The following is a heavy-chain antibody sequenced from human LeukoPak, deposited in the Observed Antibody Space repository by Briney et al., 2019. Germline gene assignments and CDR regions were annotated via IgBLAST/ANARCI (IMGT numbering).Heavy chain of an antibody. Sequence: SETLSLTCTVSGGSISSSSYYWGWIRQPPGKGLEWIGSISYSGSTYYNPSLKSRVTISVDTSKNQFSLKLSSVTAADTAVYYCARQDFSYYGSGNIYFDYWGQGTLVTVSS. V-gene: IGHV4-39*01. CDR3: ARQDFSYYGSGNIYFDY. CDR1: GGSISSSSYY. J-gene: IGHJ4*02. CDR2: ISYSGST. D-gene: IGHD3-10*01.